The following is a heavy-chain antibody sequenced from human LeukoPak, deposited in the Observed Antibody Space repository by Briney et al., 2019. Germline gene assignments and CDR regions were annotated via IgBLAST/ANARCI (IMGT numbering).Heavy chain of an antibody. CDR2: ISYDGSNK. CDR1: GFTFSSYG. D-gene: IGHD3-22*01. Sequence: PGGSLRLSCAASGFTFSSYGMHWVRQAPGKGLEWVAVISYDGSNKYYADSVKGRFTISRDNSKNTLYRQMNSLRAEDTAVYYCAKDARYYDSSGYYGYWGQGTLVTVSS. CDR3: AKDARYYDSSGYYGY. V-gene: IGHV3-30*18. J-gene: IGHJ4*02.